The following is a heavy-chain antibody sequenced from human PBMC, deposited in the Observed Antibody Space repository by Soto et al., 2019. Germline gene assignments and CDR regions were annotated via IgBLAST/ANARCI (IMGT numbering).Heavy chain of an antibody. CDR1: GGTFSSYT. J-gene: IGHJ6*02. CDR3: ASAFARIPAAQRGGYYYYGMDV. CDR2: IIPILGMA. V-gene: IGHV1-69*02. Sequence: SVKVSWKASGGTFSSYTISWVRQAPGQGLEWMGRIIPILGMANYAQKFQGRVTITADKSTSTAYMELSSLRSEDTAVYYCASAFARIPAAQRGGYYYYGMDVWGQGTTVTVSS. D-gene: IGHD2-2*01.